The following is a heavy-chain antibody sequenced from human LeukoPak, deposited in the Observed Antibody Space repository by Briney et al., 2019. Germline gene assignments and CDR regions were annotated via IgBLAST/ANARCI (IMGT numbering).Heavy chain of an antibody. CDR1: GGSISNKY. CDR3: ARSSSGYYGGYFDY. V-gene: IGHV4-59*01. Sequence: PSETLSLTCTVSGGSISNKYWSWIRQPPGKGLEWIGYIYYSGSTNYNPSLKSRVTILVDTSKNQFSLKLTSVTAADTAVYYCARSSSGYYGGYFDYWDQGTLVTVSS. CDR2: IYYSGST. J-gene: IGHJ4*02. D-gene: IGHD3-22*01.